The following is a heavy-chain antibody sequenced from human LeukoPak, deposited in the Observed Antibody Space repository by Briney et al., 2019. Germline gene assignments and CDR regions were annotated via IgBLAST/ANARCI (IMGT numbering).Heavy chain of an antibody. D-gene: IGHD6-6*01. CDR2: INPGGSST. CDR3: RHGDSSGDY. V-gene: IGHV3-74*01. CDR1: GFTFSSYW. J-gene: IGHJ4*02. Sequence: GGSLRLSCAASGFTFSSYWMHWVRQVPGKGLVWVSRINPGGSSTAYADSVKGRFTVSRDNAKNALYLQMNSLRAEDTAVYYCRHGDSSGDYWGQGTLVTVSS.